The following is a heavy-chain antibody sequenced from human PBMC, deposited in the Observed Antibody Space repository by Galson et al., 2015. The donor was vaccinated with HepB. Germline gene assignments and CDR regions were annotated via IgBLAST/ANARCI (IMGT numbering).Heavy chain of an antibody. J-gene: IGHJ4*02. CDR1: GFTFSSYG. D-gene: IGHD3-22*01. V-gene: IGHV3-33*01. CDR2: IWYDGSNK. Sequence: SLRLSCAASGFTFSSYGMHWVRQAPGKGLEWVAVIWYDGSNKYYADPVKGRFTISRDNSKNTLYLQMNSLRAEDTAVYYCARGTYCYDSSGYYFDYWGQGTLVTVSS. CDR3: ARGTYCYDSSGYYFDY.